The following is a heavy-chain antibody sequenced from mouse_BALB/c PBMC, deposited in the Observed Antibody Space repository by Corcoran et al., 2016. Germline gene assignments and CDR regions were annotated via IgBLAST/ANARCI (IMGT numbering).Heavy chain of an antibody. CDR3: AGDYDGYWYFDV. J-gene: IGHJ1*01. CDR2: ITHSGET. CDR1: GFPITSGYY. V-gene: IGHV12-3*02. Sequence: QMQLQESGPGLVKPSQSVFLACSITGFPITSGYYWIWIRQSPGKPLEWMGYITHSGETFYNPSLQSPISITRETSKNQFFLQLNSVTTEDTAMYYCAGDYDGYWYFDVWGAGTTVTVSS. D-gene: IGHD2-3*01.